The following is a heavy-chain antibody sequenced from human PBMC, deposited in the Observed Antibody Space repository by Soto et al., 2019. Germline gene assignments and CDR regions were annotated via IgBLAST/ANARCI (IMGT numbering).Heavy chain of an antibody. CDR1: GGSISSSSYY. Sequence: QLQLQESGPGLVKPSETLSLTCTVSGGSISSSSYYWGWIRQPPGKGLEWIGSIYYSGSTYYNPFLKSRVTISVDTSKNQFSLKLSSVTAADTAVYYCASLGFRTYYMDVWGKGTTVTVSS. J-gene: IGHJ6*03. CDR3: ASLGFRTYYMDV. CDR2: IYYSGST. V-gene: IGHV4-39*01.